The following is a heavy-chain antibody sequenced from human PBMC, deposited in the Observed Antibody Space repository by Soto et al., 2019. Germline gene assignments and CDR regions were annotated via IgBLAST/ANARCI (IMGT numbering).Heavy chain of an antibody. CDR3: ARDGPDYGDFLYNWFDP. J-gene: IGHJ5*02. CDR2: ISYDGSNK. V-gene: IGHV3-30-3*01. Sequence: QVQLVESGGGVVQPGRSLRLSCAASGFTFSSYAMHWVRQAPGKGLEWVAVISYDGSNKYYADSVKGRFTISRDNSKNALYLQLNSQSAEDTAVYYCARDGPDYGDFLYNWFDPWGQGTLVTVSS. CDR1: GFTFSSYA. D-gene: IGHD4-17*01.